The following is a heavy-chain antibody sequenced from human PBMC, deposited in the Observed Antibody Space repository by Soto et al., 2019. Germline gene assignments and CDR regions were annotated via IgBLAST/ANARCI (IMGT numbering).Heavy chain of an antibody. CDR1: GFNVRDNF. V-gene: IGHV3-66*01. Sequence: ELQLMESGGGLVQPGGSLRLSCVASGFNVRDNFMTWVRQAPGMGLEWVSVFYSGGSIHYADSVKGRFIISRDTSKNTLYLEMNSLSDDDKAVYYCARGGAWKSALDVWGQGTTVTVSS. CDR3: ARGGAWKSALDV. D-gene: IGHD1-1*01. CDR2: FYSGGSI. J-gene: IGHJ6*02.